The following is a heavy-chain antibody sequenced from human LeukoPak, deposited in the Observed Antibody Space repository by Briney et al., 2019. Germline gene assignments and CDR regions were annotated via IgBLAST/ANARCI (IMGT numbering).Heavy chain of an antibody. CDR2: ISGSGDST. J-gene: IGHJ4*02. CDR3: AREAYYGLGSYRDEYDY. Sequence: GGSLRLSCAASGFTFSNYGMSWVRQAPGKVLEWVSSISGSGDSTYYADSVKGRSTISRDNAKNSLYLQMNSLRAEDTAVYYCAREAYYGLGSYRDEYDYWGQGTLVTVSS. CDR1: GFTFSNYG. D-gene: IGHD3-10*01. V-gene: IGHV3-23*01.